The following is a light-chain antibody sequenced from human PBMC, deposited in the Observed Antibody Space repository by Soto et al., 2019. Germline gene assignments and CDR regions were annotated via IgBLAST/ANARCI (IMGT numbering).Light chain of an antibody. CDR1: QSISSY. J-gene: IGKJ2*01. CDR3: QQSYSTWVT. V-gene: IGKV1-39*01. Sequence: DIQTTQSPSSLSASVGDRVTITCRASQSISSYLNWYQQKPGKAPKLLIYAASSLQSGVPSRFSGSGSGTDFTLTISSLQPEDFATYYCQQSYSTWVTFGQGTKLEIK. CDR2: AAS.